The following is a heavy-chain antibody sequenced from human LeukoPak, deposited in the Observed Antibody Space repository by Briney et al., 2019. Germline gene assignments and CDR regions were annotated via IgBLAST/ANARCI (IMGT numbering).Heavy chain of an antibody. V-gene: IGHV3-11*01. CDR1: GFTFSDYY. CDR2: ISSSGSTI. J-gene: IGHJ3*02. D-gene: IGHD2-2*01. Sequence: GGSLRLSCAASGFTFSDYYTSWIRQAPGEGLEWVSYISSSGSTIYYADSVKGRFTISRDNAKDSLYLQMNSLRAEDTAVYYCARDIVVVPAAMKGGADAFDIWGQGTMVTVSS. CDR3: ARDIVVVPAAMKGGADAFDI.